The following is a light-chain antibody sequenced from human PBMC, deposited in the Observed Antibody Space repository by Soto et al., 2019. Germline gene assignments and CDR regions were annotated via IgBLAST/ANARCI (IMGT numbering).Light chain of an antibody. CDR3: QQRSNWPRT. J-gene: IGKJ2*01. CDR1: QSVSSY. V-gene: IGKV3-11*01. Sequence: EIVLTQSPATLSLSPGERATLSCRATQSVSSYLAWYQQKPGQAPRLLIYDASNWATGIPARFSGGGSGTDFTITISSLEPEDFAVYYCQQRSNWPRTFGQGTKLEIK. CDR2: DAS.